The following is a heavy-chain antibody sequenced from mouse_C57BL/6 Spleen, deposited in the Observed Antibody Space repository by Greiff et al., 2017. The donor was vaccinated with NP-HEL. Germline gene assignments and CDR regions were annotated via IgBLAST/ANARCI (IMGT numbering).Heavy chain of an antibody. CDR1: GYAFTNYL. V-gene: IGHV1-54*01. D-gene: IGHD2-5*01. Sequence: QVQLQQSGAELVRPGTSVKVSCKASGYAFTNYLIEWVKQRPGQGLEWIGVINPGSGGTNYNEKFKGKATLTADKSSSTAYMQLSSLTSEDSAVYFCASAYYSNVYAMDYWGQGTSVTVSS. J-gene: IGHJ4*01. CDR2: INPGSGGT. CDR3: ASAYYSNVYAMDY.